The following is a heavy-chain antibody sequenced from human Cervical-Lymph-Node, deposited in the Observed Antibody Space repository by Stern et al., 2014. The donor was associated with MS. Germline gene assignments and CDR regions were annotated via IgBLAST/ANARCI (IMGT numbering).Heavy chain of an antibody. V-gene: IGHV3-30*18. Sequence: VQLVQSGGGVVQPGRSLKLSCAASGFTFDSYGMHWVRQAPGKGLEWVAIILYDGCNAYYVDSVKGRFTISRDTSKNTPYLQMSGLKAEDTAVYYCAKDLGTDSYYYGMDVWGQGTTVTVSS. D-gene: IGHD3-10*01. CDR3: AKDLGTDSYYYGMDV. CDR2: ILYDGCNA. J-gene: IGHJ6*02. CDR1: GFTFDSYG.